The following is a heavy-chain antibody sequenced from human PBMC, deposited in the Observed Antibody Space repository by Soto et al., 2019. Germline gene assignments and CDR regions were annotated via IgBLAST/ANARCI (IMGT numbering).Heavy chain of an antibody. D-gene: IGHD6-13*01. V-gene: IGHV4-39*01. J-gene: IGHJ6*03. CDR1: GGSISSSSYY. CDR3: ARQGIAGFMDV. Sequence: NPFPTRPVSGGSISSSSYYLGWVRQPPGKGLEWIGRVYYSGSTYYNPSLKSRVTISVDTSKNQFSLKLSSVTAADTAVYYCARQGIAGFMDVWGKGTTVTVSS. CDR2: VYYSGST.